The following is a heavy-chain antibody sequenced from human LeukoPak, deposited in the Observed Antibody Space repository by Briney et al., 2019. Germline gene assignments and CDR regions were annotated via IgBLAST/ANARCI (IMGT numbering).Heavy chain of an antibody. J-gene: IGHJ2*01. D-gene: IGHD5-24*01. CDR2: INPNSGGT. CDR3: ARDDGGGYWYFDL. Sequence: ASVKVSCKAPGYTFTGYYVHWVRQAPGQGLEWMGWINPNSGGTSYAQKFQGRVTMTRDTSISTAYMELSRLRSDDTAVYYCARDDGGGYWYFDLWGRGTLVTVSS. CDR1: GYTFTGYY. V-gene: IGHV1-2*02.